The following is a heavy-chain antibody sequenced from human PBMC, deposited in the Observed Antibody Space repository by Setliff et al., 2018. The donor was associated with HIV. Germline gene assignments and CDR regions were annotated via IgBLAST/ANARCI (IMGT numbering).Heavy chain of an antibody. J-gene: IGHJ4*02. Sequence: ASVKVSCKASGYTFTTYGVNWVRQAPGQGLEWMGWINSYNGNTNYAQKLQGRVTMTTDTSTSTAYMELRNLRSADTAMYYCARDYVEMATFPIDFWGQGTLVTVSS. CDR2: INSYNGNT. V-gene: IGHV1-18*04. CDR1: GYTFTTYG. CDR3: ARDYVEMATFPIDF. D-gene: IGHD5-12*01.